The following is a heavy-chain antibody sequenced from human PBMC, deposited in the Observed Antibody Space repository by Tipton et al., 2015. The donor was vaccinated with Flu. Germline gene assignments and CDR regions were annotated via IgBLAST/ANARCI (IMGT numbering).Heavy chain of an antibody. J-gene: IGHJ4*02. D-gene: IGHD6-19*01. CDR3: ARGGQWLARDY. Sequence: TLSLTCAVSGGSISSGGYSWSWIRQPPGKGLEWIGYIYQSGSTYYNPSLRSRVTISVDRSKNQFSLKVSSVTAADTAVYYCARGGQWLARDYWGQGTLVTVSS. CDR2: IYQSGST. CDR1: GGSISSGGYS. V-gene: IGHV4-30-2*01.